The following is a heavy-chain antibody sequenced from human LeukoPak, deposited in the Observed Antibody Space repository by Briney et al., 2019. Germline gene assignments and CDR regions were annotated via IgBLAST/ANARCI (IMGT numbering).Heavy chain of an antibody. CDR2: ISAYNGNT. CDR1: GYTFTSYG. Sequence: ASVKVSCKASGYTFTSYGISWVRQAPGQGLEWMGWISAYNGNTNYAQKLQGRVTMTTDTSTGTAYMELRSLRSDDTAVYYCARDREGYCSGGSCYSNAFDIWGQGTMVTVSS. D-gene: IGHD2-15*01. V-gene: IGHV1-18*01. J-gene: IGHJ3*02. CDR3: ARDREGYCSGGSCYSNAFDI.